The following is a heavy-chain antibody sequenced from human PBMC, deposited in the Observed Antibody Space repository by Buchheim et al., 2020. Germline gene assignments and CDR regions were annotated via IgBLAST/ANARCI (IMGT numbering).Heavy chain of an antibody. J-gene: IGHJ6*02. CDR2: IYYSGST. V-gene: IGHV4-30-4*01. Sequence: QVQLQESGPGLVKPSQTLSLTCTVSGGSISSGDYYWSWIRQPPGKGLEWIGYIYYSGSTYYNPSLKSRVTISVDTSKNQFSLKLSSVTAADTAVYYCASSTALPVDIVLVPAARGGVLGMDVWGQGTT. CDR3: ASSTALPVDIVLVPAARGGVLGMDV. CDR1: GGSISSGDYY. D-gene: IGHD2-2*01.